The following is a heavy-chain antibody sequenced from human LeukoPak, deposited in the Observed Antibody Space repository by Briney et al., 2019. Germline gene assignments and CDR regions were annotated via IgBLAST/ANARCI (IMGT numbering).Heavy chain of an antibody. CDR2: INHSGST. CDR3: ARDRYNWNGEDS. V-gene: IGHV4-34*01. CDR1: GGSFSGYY. Sequence: SETLSLTCAVYGGSFSGYYWNWIRQPPGKGLEWIGEINHSGSTNYNPSVKSRVTIPINTSKNQFSLKLSSVTAADTAVYYCARDRYNWNGEDSWGPGTLVTVSS. J-gene: IGHJ4*02. D-gene: IGHD1-20*01.